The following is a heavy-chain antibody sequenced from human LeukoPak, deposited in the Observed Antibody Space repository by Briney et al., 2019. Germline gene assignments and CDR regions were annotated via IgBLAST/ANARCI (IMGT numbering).Heavy chain of an antibody. CDR2: INPSGGST. V-gene: IGHV1-46*01. CDR3: AVRTEEGDGPPWVAFDI. CDR1: GYTFTSYY. D-gene: IGHD5-24*01. J-gene: IGHJ3*02. Sequence: GASVKVSCKASGYTFTSYYMHWVRQAPGQGLEWMGIINPSGGSTSYAQKFQGRVTMTRDTSTSTVYMELSSLRSEDTAVYYCAVRTEEGDGPPWVAFDIWGQGTMVTVSS.